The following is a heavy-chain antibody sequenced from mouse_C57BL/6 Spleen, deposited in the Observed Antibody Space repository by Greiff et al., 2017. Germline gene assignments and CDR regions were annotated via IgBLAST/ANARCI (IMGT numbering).Heavy chain of an antibody. CDR2: FDPETGGT. J-gene: IGHJ2*01. D-gene: IGHD2-2*01. V-gene: IGHV1-15*01. Sequence: VQLQQSGAELVRPGASVTLSCKASGYTFTDYEMHWVKQTPVHGLEWIGAFDPETGGTAYNQKFKGKAILTADKSSSTAYMELRSLTSEDSAVYYCTRRGIYYGNDGGFFDYWGQGTTLTVSS. CDR1: GYTFTDYE. CDR3: TRRGIYYGNDGGFFDY.